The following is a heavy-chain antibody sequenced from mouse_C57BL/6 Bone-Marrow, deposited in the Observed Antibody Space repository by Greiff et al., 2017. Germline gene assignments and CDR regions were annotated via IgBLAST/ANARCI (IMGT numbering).Heavy chain of an antibody. Sequence: EVHLVESGAELVRPGASVKLSCTASGFNIKDDYMHWVKQRPEQGLEWIGWIDPENGDTEYASKFQGKATITADTSSNTAYLQLSSLTSEDTAVYYCTTWGSSFYFDYWGQGTTLTVSS. CDR3: TTWGSSFYFDY. CDR2: IDPENGDT. V-gene: IGHV14-4*01. J-gene: IGHJ2*01. D-gene: IGHD1-1*01. CDR1: GFNIKDDY.